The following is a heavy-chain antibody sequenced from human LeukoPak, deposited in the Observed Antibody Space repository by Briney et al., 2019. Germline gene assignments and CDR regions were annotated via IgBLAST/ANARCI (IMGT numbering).Heavy chain of an antibody. CDR3: AKDTSGALYRGYYPDY. V-gene: IGHV3-30*18. J-gene: IGHJ4*02. CDR2: ISSDGSYK. CDR1: VFTFSSYG. D-gene: IGHD3-22*01. Sequence: PGGSLRLSCTATVFTFSSYGMHWVRQAPGKGLEWVAVISSDGSYKYYADSVKGRFTISRDNSKNTLFLQMIGLRAEDAAVYYCAKDTSGALYRGYYPDYWGQGTLATVSS.